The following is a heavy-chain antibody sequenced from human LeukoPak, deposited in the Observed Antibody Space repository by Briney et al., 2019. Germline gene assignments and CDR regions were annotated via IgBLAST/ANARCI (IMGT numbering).Heavy chain of an antibody. CDR2: KRPDGGEK. CDR3: ARLQYSFLYGSGSYGVDY. J-gene: IGHJ4*02. V-gene: IGHV3-7*01. D-gene: IGHD3-10*01. Sequence: GGSLRLSCVVSGFTFSNYWMSWVRQAPGKGLEWVINKRPDGGEKYFVDSVKGRFTISRDNAKNSLYLQMNSLRAEDTAMYYCARLQYSFLYGSGSYGVDYWGQGTLVTVSS. CDR1: GFTFSNYW.